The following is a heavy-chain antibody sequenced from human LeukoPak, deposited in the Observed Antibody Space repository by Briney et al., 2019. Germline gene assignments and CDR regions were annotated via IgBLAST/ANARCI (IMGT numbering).Heavy chain of an antibody. J-gene: IGHJ5*02. Sequence: SETLSLTCTVSGGSISSYYWSWIRQPAGKGLEWIGRIYTSGSTNYNPSLKSRVTMSVDTSKNQFSLELSSVTAADTAVYYCAREPTEEPWFDPWGQGTLVTVSS. CDR1: GGSISSYY. D-gene: IGHD1-14*01. CDR2: IYTSGST. CDR3: AREPTEEPWFDP. V-gene: IGHV4-4*07.